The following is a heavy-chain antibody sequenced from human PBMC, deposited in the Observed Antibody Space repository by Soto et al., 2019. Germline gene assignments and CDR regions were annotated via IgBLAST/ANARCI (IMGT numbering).Heavy chain of an antibody. V-gene: IGHV4-34*01. CDR2: INHSGST. CDR3: ARRRHTLYYYYMDV. Sequence: QVQLQQWGAGLLKPSETLSLTCAVYGGSFSGYYWSWIRQPPGKGLEWIGEINHSGSTNYNPSLKSRVTISVDTSKNQFSLKLSSVTAADTAVYYCARRRHTLYYYYMDVWGKGTTVTVSS. CDR1: GGSFSGYY. J-gene: IGHJ6*03.